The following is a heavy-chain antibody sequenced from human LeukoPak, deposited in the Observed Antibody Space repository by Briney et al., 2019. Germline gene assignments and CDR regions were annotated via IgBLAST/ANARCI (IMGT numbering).Heavy chain of an antibody. CDR2: ISSSSSYI. CDR1: GFTFSSYS. D-gene: IGHD3-22*01. Sequence: WGSLRLSCAASGFTFSSYSMNWVRQAPGKGLEWVSSISSSSSYIYYADSVKGRFTISRDNAKNSLYLQMNSLRAEDTAVYYCARARIVVWAFDIWGQGTMVTVSS. V-gene: IGHV3-21*01. J-gene: IGHJ3*02. CDR3: ARARIVVWAFDI.